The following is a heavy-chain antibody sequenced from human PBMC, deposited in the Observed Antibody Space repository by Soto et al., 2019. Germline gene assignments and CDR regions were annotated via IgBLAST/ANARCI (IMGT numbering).Heavy chain of an antibody. V-gene: IGHV3-15*04. CDR3: IYDAPYSGGLSFDY. Sequence: TSETLSLTCAVYGGSFSGYYWSWVRQAPGKGLEWVARIETKSEGGTTDYAAPVKGRFTISRDDSKSSLYLQMNSLKIEDTAVYYCIYDAPYSGGLSFDYWGQGTLVTVSS. D-gene: IGHD2-15*01. CDR2: IETKSEGGTT. J-gene: IGHJ4*02. CDR1: GGSFSGYY.